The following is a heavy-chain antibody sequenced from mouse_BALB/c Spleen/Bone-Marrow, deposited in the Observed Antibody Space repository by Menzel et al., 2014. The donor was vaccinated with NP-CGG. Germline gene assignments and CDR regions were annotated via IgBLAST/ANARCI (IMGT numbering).Heavy chain of an antibody. CDR3: TRGDYPYFPMDY. V-gene: IGHV1S22*01. D-gene: IGHD2-4*01. CDR2: IYPGSGST. Sequence: LQQSGSELVRPGASVKLPCKASGYTFTSYWMHWVKQRPGQGLEWIGNIYPGSGSTNYDEKFKNKATLTVDTSSSAAYMQLRSLTSEDSAVYYCTRGDYPYFPMDYWGQGTSVTVSS. J-gene: IGHJ4*01. CDR1: GYTFTSYW.